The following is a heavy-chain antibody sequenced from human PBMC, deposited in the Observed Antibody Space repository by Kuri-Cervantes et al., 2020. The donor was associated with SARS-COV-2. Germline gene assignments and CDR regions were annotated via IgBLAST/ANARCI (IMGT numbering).Heavy chain of an antibody. CDR2: INHSGST. CDR1: GGSFSGYY. CDR3: ARTEFVEMATMAIAY. Sequence: SETLSLTCAVYGGSFSGYYWSWIRQPPGKGLEWIGEINHSGSTNHNPSLKSRVTISVDTSKNQFSLKLSSVTAADTAVYYCARTEFVEMATMAIAYWGQGTLVTVSS. V-gene: IGHV4-34*01. D-gene: IGHD5-24*01. J-gene: IGHJ4*02.